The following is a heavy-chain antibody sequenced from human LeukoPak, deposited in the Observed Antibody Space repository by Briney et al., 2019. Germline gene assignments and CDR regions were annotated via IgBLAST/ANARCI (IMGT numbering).Heavy chain of an antibody. CDR1: LDSTTSNF. D-gene: IGHD6-19*01. J-gene: IGHJ4*02. Sequence: SETLSLTCTVSLDSTTSNFWSWVRQPPGKGLEWIGEIHRSGSPNYNPSLQSRVTISIDRSRNQIVLELSSVTAADTAVYYCARWYSSGWAFDYWGQGTLVTVSS. V-gene: IGHV4-4*02. CDR3: ARWYSSGWAFDY. CDR2: IHRSGSP.